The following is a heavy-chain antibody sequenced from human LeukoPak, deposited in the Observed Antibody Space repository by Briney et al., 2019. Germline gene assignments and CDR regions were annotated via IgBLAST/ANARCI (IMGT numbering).Heavy chain of an antibody. CDR1: GGSISSYY. V-gene: IGHV4-59*01. Sequence: SETLSLTCTVSGGSISSYYWSWIRQPPGKGLEWIGHTYYSGSTYYNPSLKSRVTISVATFKNQFSLKLSSVTAADTAVYYCARVVSYDFWSGYYKFVWFDPWGQGTLVTVSS. CDR2: TYYSGST. D-gene: IGHD3-3*01. J-gene: IGHJ5*02. CDR3: ARVVSYDFWSGYYKFVWFDP.